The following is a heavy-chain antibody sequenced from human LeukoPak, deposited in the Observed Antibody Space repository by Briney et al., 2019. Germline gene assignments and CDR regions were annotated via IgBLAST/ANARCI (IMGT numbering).Heavy chain of an antibody. D-gene: IGHD6-19*01. J-gene: IGHJ6*03. CDR2: INHSGST. CDR1: GGSFSGYY. V-gene: IGHV4-34*01. Sequence: SETLSLTCAVYGGSFSGYYWSWIRQPPGKGLEWIGEINHSGSTNYNPSLKSRVTISVDTSKNQFSLKLSSVTAADTAVYYCARDSSGWYVPDYYYMDVWGKGTTVTVSS. CDR3: ARDSSGWYVPDYYYMDV.